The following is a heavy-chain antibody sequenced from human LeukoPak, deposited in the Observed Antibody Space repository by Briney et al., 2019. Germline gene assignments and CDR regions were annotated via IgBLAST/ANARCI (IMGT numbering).Heavy chain of an antibody. Sequence: PSETLSLTCAVYGGSFSGYYWSWIRQPPGKGLEWIGEINHSGSTNYNPSLKSRVTISVDTSKNQFSLKLSSVTAADTAVYCCARGGDILTGYCNYYYYGMDVWGKGTTVTVSS. CDR1: GGSFSGYY. CDR3: ARGGDILTGYCNYYYYGMDV. J-gene: IGHJ6*04. D-gene: IGHD3-9*01. V-gene: IGHV4-34*01. CDR2: INHSGST.